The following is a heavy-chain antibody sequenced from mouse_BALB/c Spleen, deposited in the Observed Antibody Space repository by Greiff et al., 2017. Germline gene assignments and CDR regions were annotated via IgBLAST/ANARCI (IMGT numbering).Heavy chain of an antibody. CDR2: IYPGNSDT. J-gene: IGHJ2*01. V-gene: IGHV1-5*01. Sequence: EVKLQESGTVLARPGASVKMSCKASGYSFTSYWMHWVKQRPGQGLEWIGAIYPGNSDTSYNQKFKGKAKLTAVTSASTAYMELSSLTNEDSAVYYCTKEGPYYGNSFDYWGQGTTLTVSS. CDR1: GYSFTSYW. D-gene: IGHD1-1*02. CDR3: TKEGPYYGNSFDY.